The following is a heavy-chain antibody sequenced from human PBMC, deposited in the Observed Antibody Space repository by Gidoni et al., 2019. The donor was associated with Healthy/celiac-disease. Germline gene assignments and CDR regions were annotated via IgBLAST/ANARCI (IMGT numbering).Heavy chain of an antibody. D-gene: IGHD6-13*01. V-gene: IGHV4-39*01. CDR3: ARPYSSSWNVELGWFDP. CDR2: IYYSGST. J-gene: IGHJ5*02. CDR1: GGSISSSSYY. Sequence: QLQLQESGPGLVKPSETLSLTCTVSGGSISSSSYYWGWIRQPPGKGLEWIGSIYYSGSTYYNPSLKSRVTISVDTSKNQFSLKLSSVTAADTAVYYCARPYSSSWNVELGWFDPWGQGTLVTVSS.